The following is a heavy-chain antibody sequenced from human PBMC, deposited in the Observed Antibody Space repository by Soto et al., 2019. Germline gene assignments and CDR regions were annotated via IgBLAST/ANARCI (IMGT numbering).Heavy chain of an antibody. J-gene: IGHJ4*02. Sequence: QLLLQESGPRLVKPSETLSLTCTVSGGSISSSSYYWGWIRQPPGKGLEWIGNIYYSGSTYYNPSLKSRVTISVAASKNQSSLKLGSVTAADTAVYYCARRNLPVWYSDYWGQGTLITVSS. CDR3: ARRNLPVWYSDY. V-gene: IGHV4-39*01. CDR2: IYYSGST. CDR1: GGSISSSSYY.